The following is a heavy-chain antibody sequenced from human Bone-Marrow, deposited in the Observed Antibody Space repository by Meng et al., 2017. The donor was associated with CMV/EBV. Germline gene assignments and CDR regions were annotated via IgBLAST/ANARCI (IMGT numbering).Heavy chain of an antibody. J-gene: IGHJ4*02. V-gene: IGHV3-74*01. CDR3: ARGGLGIFGVVILPDY. D-gene: IGHD3-3*01. CDR2: INSDGSST. CDR1: GFTFSSYW. Sequence: GGSLRLSCAASGFTFSSYWMHWVRQAPGKGLVWVSRINSDGSSTSYADSVKGRFTISRDNAKNTLYLQMNSLRAEDTAVYYCARGGLGIFGVVILPDYWGQRTLVTGSS.